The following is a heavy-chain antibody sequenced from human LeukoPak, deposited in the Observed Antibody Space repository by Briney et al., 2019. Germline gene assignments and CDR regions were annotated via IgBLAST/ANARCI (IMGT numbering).Heavy chain of an antibody. J-gene: IGHJ4*02. Sequence: ASVKVSCKASGYTFTGYYIHWVRQAPEQGLEWMGWINPNSGGTNYAQKFQGRVTVTRDTSISTAYMELSRLRSDDTAVYYCARVLVTMVRGVMAYFDYWGQGTLVTVSS. CDR2: INPNSGGT. CDR3: ARVLVTMVRGVMAYFDY. CDR1: GYTFTGYY. V-gene: IGHV1-2*02. D-gene: IGHD3-10*01.